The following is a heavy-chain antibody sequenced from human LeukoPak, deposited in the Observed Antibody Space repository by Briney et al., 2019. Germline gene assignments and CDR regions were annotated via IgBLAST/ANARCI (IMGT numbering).Heavy chain of an antibody. CDR3: ARGRYSSSWYGGHYFGC. D-gene: IGHD6-13*01. J-gene: IGHJ4*02. V-gene: IGHV4-34*01. CDR2: INHSGST. CDR1: GGSFSGYY. Sequence: PSETLSLTCAVYGGSFSGYYWSWIRQPPGKGLEWIGEINHSGSTNYNPSLKSRVTISVDTSKNQFSLKLSSVTAADTAVYYCARGRYSSSWYGGHYFGCWGQGTLVTVSS.